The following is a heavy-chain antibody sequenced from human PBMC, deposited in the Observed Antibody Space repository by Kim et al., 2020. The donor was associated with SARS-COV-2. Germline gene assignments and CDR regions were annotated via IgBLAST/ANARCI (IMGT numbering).Heavy chain of an antibody. D-gene: IGHD7-27*01. J-gene: IGHJ5*02. CDR2: IYYSGST. CDR3: ARKLGARNWFDP. CDR1: GGSISSSSYY. Sequence: SETLSLTCTVSGGSISSSSYYWGWIRQPPGKGLEWIGSIYYSGSTYYNPSLKSRVTISVDTSKNQFSLTLSSVTAADTGVYYFARKLGARNWFDPWGQGT. V-gene: IGHV4-39*01.